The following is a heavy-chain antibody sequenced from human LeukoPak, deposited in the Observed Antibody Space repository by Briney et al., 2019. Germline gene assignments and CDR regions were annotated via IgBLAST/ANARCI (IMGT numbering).Heavy chain of an antibody. J-gene: IGHJ4*02. CDR2: IGSSGGST. CDR1: GFTFSSYA. D-gene: IGHD6-19*01. CDR3: AKTKYTSGWYEFDY. Sequence: GGSLRLSCAASGFTFSSYAMTWVRQAPGKGLEWVSVIGSSGGSTYYADSVKGRFTISRDNSKNTLYLQMNSLRAGDTAVYYCAKTKYTSGWYEFDYWGQGTLVTVSS. V-gene: IGHV3-23*01.